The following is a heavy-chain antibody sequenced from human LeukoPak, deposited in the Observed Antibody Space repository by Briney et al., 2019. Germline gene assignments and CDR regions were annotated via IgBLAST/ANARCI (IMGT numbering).Heavy chain of an antibody. J-gene: IGHJ6*02. Sequence: GGSLRLSCAASGFTFSSYGMHWVRQAPGKGLEWVAVISYDGSNKYYADSVKGRFTISRDNSKNTLYLQMNSLRAEDTAVYYCAKELWFGELSPGYYYYYYGMDVWGQGTTVTVSS. CDR2: ISYDGSNK. CDR1: GFTFSSYG. D-gene: IGHD3-10*01. V-gene: IGHV3-30*18. CDR3: AKELWFGELSPGYYYYYYGMDV.